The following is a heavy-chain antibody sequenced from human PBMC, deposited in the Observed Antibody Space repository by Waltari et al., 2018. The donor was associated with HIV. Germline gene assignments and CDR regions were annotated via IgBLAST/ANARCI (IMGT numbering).Heavy chain of an antibody. D-gene: IGHD2-21*02. CDR3: ASPGPYCGGDCYLD. CDR1: VFVFRDFS. V-gene: IGHV3-11*01. J-gene: IGHJ4*02. CDR2: ISSSGNTI. Sequence: QVQLVESGGGLVKPGGSLRLSCAASVFVFRDFSMSGFRQAPGKGLEGISYISSSGNTIYYRDSVKGRFTISRDNAKNSLSLQMNSLRAEDTAVYYCASPGPYCGGDCYLDWGPGTLVTVSS.